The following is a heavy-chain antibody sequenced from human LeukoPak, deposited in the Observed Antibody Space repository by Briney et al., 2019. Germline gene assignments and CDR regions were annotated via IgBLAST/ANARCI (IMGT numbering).Heavy chain of an antibody. CDR2: IYYSGST. CDR3: ARHFPGRLRRLQFGGFDP. D-gene: IGHD5-24*01. CDR1: GGSISSYY. J-gene: IGHJ5*02. Sequence: PSETLSLTCTVSGGSISSYYWSWIRQPPGKGLEWIGYIYYSGSTNYNPSLKSRVTISVDTSKNQFSLKLNSVTAADTAVYYCARHFPGRLRRLQFGGFDPWGQGTLVTVSS. V-gene: IGHV4-59*08.